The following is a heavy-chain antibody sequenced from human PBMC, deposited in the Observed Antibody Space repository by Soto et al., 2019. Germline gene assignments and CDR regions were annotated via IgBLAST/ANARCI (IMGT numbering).Heavy chain of an antibody. CDR2: ISAYNGNT. V-gene: IGHV1-18*01. CDR3: ARDTGTTYYYYMDV. J-gene: IGHJ6*03. D-gene: IGHD1-7*01. CDR1: VFAFACYG. Sequence: GASVNACCKASVFAFACYGRSWVRQEPGQGLEWMGWISAYNGNTNYAQKLQGRVTMTTDTSTSTAYMELRSLRSDDTAVYYCARDTGTTYYYYMDVWGKGTTVTVSS.